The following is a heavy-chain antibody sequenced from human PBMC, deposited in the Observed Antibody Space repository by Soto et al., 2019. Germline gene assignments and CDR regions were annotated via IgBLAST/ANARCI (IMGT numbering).Heavy chain of an antibody. D-gene: IGHD6-6*01. CDR1: GFTFSSYA. J-gene: IGHJ6*04. V-gene: IGHV3-30-3*01. CDR3: ARSSSSSFYYYGMDV. CDR2: ISYDGSNK. Sequence: QVQLVESGGGVVQPGRSLRLSCAASGFTFSSYAMHWVRQAPGKGMEWVAVISYDGSNKYYAYSVKGRFTISRDTSKNTLYLQMNSLRAGDTAVYYCARSSSSSFYYYGMDVWGKGTTVTISS.